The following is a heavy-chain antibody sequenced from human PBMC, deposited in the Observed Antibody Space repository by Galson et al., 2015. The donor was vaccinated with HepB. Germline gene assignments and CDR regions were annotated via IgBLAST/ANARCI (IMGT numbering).Heavy chain of an antibody. Sequence: QSGAEVKKPGESLRISCEVSGYSFTSYWINWLRQVPGKGLEWMGRIDPSDSGTYYNPSFQGHVTFSSDKSSYTAYLSWSDLKASDSAIYYCARHKDYDDYLYFSVWGRGTLVTVSS. CDR1: GYSFTSYW. D-gene: IGHD3-3*01. CDR2: IDPSDSGT. J-gene: IGHJ2*01. V-gene: IGHV5-10-1*01. CDR3: ARHKDYDDYLYFSV.